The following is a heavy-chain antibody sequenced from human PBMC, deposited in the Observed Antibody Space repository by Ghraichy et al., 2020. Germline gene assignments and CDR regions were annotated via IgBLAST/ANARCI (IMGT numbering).Heavy chain of an antibody. D-gene: IGHD2-15*01. CDR3: VRACSGGNCYTSNWFDP. CDR1: GYRFSSYG. V-gene: IGHV1-18*01. CDR2: ISAYNGDT. Sequence: ASVKFSCKASGYRFSSYGIGWVRQAPGQGLEWMGWISAYNGDTKSAQKFQGRVTMTTDTSTSTAYMELRSLRSDDTAVYYCVRACSGGNCYTSNWFDPWGQGTLVTVSS. J-gene: IGHJ5*02.